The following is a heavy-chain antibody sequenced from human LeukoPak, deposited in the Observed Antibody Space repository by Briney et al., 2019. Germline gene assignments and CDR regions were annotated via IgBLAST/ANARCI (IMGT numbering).Heavy chain of an antibody. V-gene: IGHV3-21*01. CDR1: GFSFSDHN. CDR2: ISSRSNYI. D-gene: IGHD3-10*01. CDR3: ARDYLGFGESGFDY. J-gene: IGHJ4*02. Sequence: GGSLRLSCAVSGFSFSDHNMNWVRQAPGKGLEWVASISSRSNYIYYADSLKGRVTVSRDNARNSLFLQMTSPRAEDTAVYYCARDYLGFGESGFDYWGQGTQVIVSS.